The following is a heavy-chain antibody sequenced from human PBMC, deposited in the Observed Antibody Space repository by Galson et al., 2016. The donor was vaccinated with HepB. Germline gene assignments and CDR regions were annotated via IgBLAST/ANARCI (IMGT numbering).Heavy chain of an antibody. CDR3: AKCRSSDSTSCPNY. Sequence: SLRLSCAASGFTFSSYWMHWVRQAPGKGLVWVSRINSDGSSTSYADSVKGRFTISRDNSKNTLYLQMNSLRAEDTALYFCAKCRSSDSTSCPNYRGQGTLVTVSS. J-gene: IGHJ4*02. D-gene: IGHD2-2*01. CDR1: GFTFSSYW. V-gene: IGHV3-74*01. CDR2: INSDGSST.